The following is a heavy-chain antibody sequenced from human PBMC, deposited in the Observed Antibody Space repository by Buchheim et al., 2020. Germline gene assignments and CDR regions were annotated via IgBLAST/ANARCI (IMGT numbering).Heavy chain of an antibody. CDR2: IKSKTDGGTT. J-gene: IGHJ4*02. V-gene: IGHV3-15*01. D-gene: IGHD3-22*01. CDR3: TTGKFGYYYDSSGYGW. CDR1: GFTFSSYE. Sequence: EVQLVESGGGLVQPGGSLRLSCAASGFTFSSYEMNWVRQAPGKGLEWVGRIKSKTDGGTTDYAAPVKGRFTISRDDSKNTMYLQMNSLKTEDTAVYYCTTGKFGYYYDSSGYGWWGQGTL.